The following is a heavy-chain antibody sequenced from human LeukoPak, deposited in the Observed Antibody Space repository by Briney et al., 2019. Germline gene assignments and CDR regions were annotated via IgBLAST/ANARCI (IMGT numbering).Heavy chain of an antibody. CDR2: VKQDGSEK. J-gene: IGHJ4*02. Sequence: PGGSLRLSCAASGLTFTRYWMRWVRQAPGKGLKWVANVKQDGSEKSYVDSVKGRFTISRDNGKDSLYLQMNNLRAEDTAVYYCARARNGPHYFDNWGEGTLVTGSS. V-gene: IGHV3-7*01. CDR1: GLTFTRYW. CDR3: ARARNGPHYFDN. D-gene: IGHD2-8*01.